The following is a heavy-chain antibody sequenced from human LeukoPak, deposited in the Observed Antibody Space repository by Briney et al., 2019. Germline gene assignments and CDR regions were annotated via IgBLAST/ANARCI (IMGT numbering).Heavy chain of an antibody. CDR1: GFTFSDYG. CDR2: MWSSGTN. Sequence: GGPLRLSCAASGFTFSDYGIHWVRQAPGRGLEWVTVMWSSGTNYYTDSVKGRFTVSRDNSKNTLYLQLNSLRAEDTAVYYCARDLYGSNIDYWGQGTLVTVSS. CDR3: ARDLYGSNIDY. J-gene: IGHJ4*02. D-gene: IGHD3-10*01. V-gene: IGHV3-33*01.